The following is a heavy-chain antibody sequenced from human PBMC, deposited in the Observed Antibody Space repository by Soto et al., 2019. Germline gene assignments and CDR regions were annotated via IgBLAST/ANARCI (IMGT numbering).Heavy chain of an antibody. Sequence: PSETLSLTCAVYGGSFNAYYWSWIRQPPGKGLEWIGEINHSGSTNYNPSLKSRVTISVYTSKNQFSLKLSSVAAADTAVYYCARFNWYFDLWGRGTLVTVSS. CDR2: INHSGST. CDR1: GGSFNAYY. CDR3: ARFNWYFDL. V-gene: IGHV4-34*01. J-gene: IGHJ2*01.